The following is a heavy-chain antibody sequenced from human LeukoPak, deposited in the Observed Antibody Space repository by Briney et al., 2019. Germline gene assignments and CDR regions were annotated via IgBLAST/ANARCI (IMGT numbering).Heavy chain of an antibody. J-gene: IGHJ4*02. D-gene: IGHD2-15*01. V-gene: IGHV3-30*02. CDR3: AKDACSGGSCYLDY. CDR2: IWYDGSNK. Sequence: GGSLRLSCAASGFTFSSYGMHWVRQAPGKGLEWVAVIWYDGSNKYYADSVKGRFTISRDNSKNTLYLQMNSLRAEDTAVYYCAKDACSGGSCYLDYWGQGTLVTVSS. CDR1: GFTFSSYG.